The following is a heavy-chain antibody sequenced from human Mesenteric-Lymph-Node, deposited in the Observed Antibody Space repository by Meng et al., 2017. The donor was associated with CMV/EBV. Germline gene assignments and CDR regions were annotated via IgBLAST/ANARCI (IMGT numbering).Heavy chain of an antibody. CDR2: IYHTGST. CDR3: ARSGPCNGGICYSGRFDP. V-gene: IGHV4-4*02. D-gene: IGHD2-15*01. Sequence: SETLSLTCAVSGGSISSSHWWSWVRQPPGKGLECIGEIYHTGSTNYNPSLKSRVTISVDKSRNHFSLNLSSVTAADTAVYYCARSGPCNGGICYSGRFDPWGQGILVTVSS. CDR1: GGSISSSHW. J-gene: IGHJ5*02.